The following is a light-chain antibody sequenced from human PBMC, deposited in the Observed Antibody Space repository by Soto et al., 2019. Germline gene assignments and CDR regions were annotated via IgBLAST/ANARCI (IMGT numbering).Light chain of an antibody. Sequence: QTVVTQGPSLTVSPGGTVTLTCGSSTGAVTSNHHPYWFQQKAGQAPRTLIYDTSNKHSWTPARFSGSLLGDKAALTLSGAQPEDEAQYYCLLSYNAARVFGGGTKVTVL. V-gene: IGLV7-46*01. CDR3: LLSYNAARV. CDR2: DTS. CDR1: TGAVTSNHH. J-gene: IGLJ2*01.